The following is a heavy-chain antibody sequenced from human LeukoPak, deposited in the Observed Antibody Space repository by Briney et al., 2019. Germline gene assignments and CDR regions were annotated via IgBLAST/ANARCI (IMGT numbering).Heavy chain of an antibody. D-gene: IGHD3-16*01. CDR3: ARGRDDRTIMITFGGVITNWFDP. J-gene: IGHJ5*02. CDR2: INHSGST. V-gene: IGHV4-34*01. Sequence: PSETLSLTCAVYGGSFSGYYWSWIRQPPGKGLEWIGEINHSGSTNYNPSLKSRVTISVDTSKNQFSLKLSSVTAADTAVYYCARGRDDRTIMITFGGVITNWFDPWGQGTLVTVSS. CDR1: GGSFSGYY.